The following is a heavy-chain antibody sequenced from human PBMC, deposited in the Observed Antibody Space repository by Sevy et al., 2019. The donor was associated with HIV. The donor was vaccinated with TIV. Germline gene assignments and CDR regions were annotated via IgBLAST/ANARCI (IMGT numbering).Heavy chain of an antibody. CDR3: ATHAGIAAAGRVFDY. J-gene: IGHJ4*02. CDR2: TRNKADSYTT. CDR1: GFSISDHY. Sequence: GGSLRLSCAASGFSISDHYMEWVRQAPGKGLEWVGRTRNKADSYTTEYAASVKGRFTISRDDSKNSLYLQMNSLKAEDTAVYYCATHAGIAAAGRVFDYWGQGTLVTVSS. V-gene: IGHV3-72*01. D-gene: IGHD6-13*01.